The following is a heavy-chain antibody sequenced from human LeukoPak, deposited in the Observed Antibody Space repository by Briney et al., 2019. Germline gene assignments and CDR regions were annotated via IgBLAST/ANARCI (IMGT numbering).Heavy chain of an antibody. CDR1: GYTFINSG. V-gene: IGHV1-18*01. D-gene: IGHD2-2*01. CDR2: ISAYNGNT. CDR3: AREVPVAMPYYFDY. Sequence: ASVKVSCKASGYTFINSGISWVRQAPGQGLEWLGWISAYNGNTNYAQKVQGRVTMTTDTSTSTAYMELRSLRSDDTVVYYCAREVPVAMPYYFDYWGQGTLVTVSS. J-gene: IGHJ4*02.